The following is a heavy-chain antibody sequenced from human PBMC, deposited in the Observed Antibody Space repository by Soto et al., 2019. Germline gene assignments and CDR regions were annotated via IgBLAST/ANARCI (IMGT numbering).Heavy chain of an antibody. CDR3: AGITTFGVVNYGLDV. J-gene: IGHJ6*02. CDR1: GVSVSGGVSY. CDR2: IYSTGST. D-gene: IGHD3-3*01. V-gene: IGHV4-31*03. Sequence: SETLSLACTVSGVSVSGGVSYWGWFRQHSGKGLEWMGYIYSTGSTYYNPSLQSRVSISSDTSQNQFSLKLLSVTAADTAVYYCAGITTFGVVNYGLDVWGQGTKVTVSS.